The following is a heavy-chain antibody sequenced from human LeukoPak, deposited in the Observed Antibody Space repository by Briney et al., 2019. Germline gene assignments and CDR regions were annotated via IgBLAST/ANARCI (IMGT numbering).Heavy chain of an antibody. J-gene: IGHJ4*02. V-gene: IGHV3-21*01. CDR3: ARAGSGYRDY. CDR2: ISSSSSYI. D-gene: IGHD3-3*01. Sequence: GGSLRLSCATSGFTFSSYSMNWVRQAPGEGLEWVSSISSSSSYIYYADSVKGRFTISRDNAKNSLYLQMNSLRAEDTAVYYCARAGSGYRDYWGQGTLVTVSS. CDR1: GFTFSSYS.